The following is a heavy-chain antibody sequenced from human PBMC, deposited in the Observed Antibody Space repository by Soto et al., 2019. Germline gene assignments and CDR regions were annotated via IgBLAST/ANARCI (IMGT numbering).Heavy chain of an antibody. Sequence: GGPLRLSCAASGFTFSSYAMSWVRQAPGKGLEWVSAISGSGGSTYYADSVKGRFTISRDNSKNTLYLQMNSLRAEDTAVYYCAKLDALAFWTDWGQGTLVTVSS. J-gene: IGHJ4*02. CDR3: AKLDALAFWTD. CDR2: ISGSGGST. CDR1: GFTFSSYA. V-gene: IGHV3-23*01. D-gene: IGHD3-3*01.